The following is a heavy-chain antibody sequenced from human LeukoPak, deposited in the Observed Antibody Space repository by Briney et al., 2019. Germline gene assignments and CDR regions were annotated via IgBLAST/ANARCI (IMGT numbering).Heavy chain of an antibody. CDR1: GYTFTSYG. CDR2: ISAYNGNT. CDR3: ATAPGYCSSTSCNGYSDY. V-gene: IGHV1-18*01. Sequence: EASVKVSCKASGYTFTSYGISWVRQAPGQGLEWTGWISAYNGNTNYAQKLQGRVTMTTDTSTSTAYMELRSLRSDDTAVYYCATAPGYCSSTSCNGYSDYWGQGTLVTVSS. J-gene: IGHJ4*02. D-gene: IGHD2-2*01.